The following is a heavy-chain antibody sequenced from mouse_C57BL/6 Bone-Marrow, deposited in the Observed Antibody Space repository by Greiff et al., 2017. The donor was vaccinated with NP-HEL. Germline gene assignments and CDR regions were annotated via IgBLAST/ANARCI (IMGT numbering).Heavy chain of an antibody. CDR3: AKPLITTVVASDYYAMDY. CDR2: LWGDGST. D-gene: IGHD1-1*01. Sequence: VILVESGPGLVAPSQSLSITCTVSGFSLTSYGVSWVRQPPGKGLEWLGVLWGDGSTNYHSALISRLSISKDNSKSQVFLKLNSLQTDDTATYYCAKPLITTVVASDYYAMDYWGQGTSVTVSS. J-gene: IGHJ4*01. V-gene: IGHV2-3*01. CDR1: GFSLTSYG.